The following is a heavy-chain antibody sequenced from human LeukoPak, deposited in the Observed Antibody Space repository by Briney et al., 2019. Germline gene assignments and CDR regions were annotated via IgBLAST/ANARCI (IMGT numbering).Heavy chain of an antibody. CDR1: GGSISSFY. J-gene: IGHJ4*02. Sequence: SETLSLTCTVSGGSISSFYWSWIRQPPGKGLEWGGYIYYSGTTNYNTSLKSRVTISEDTSKNHCSLQLSSMTAADTAVYFGARGVYIAAAQYGYWGQGTLVTVSS. CDR3: ARGVYIAAAQYGY. D-gene: IGHD6-13*01. V-gene: IGHV4-59*01. CDR2: IYYSGTT.